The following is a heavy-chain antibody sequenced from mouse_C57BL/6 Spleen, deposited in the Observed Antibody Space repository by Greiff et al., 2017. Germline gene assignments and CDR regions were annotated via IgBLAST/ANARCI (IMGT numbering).Heavy chain of an antibody. V-gene: IGHV5-17*01. CDR1: GFTFSDYG. J-gene: IGHJ3*01. D-gene: IGHD4-1*01. CDR2: ISSGSSTT. CDR3: ASPGSNWEFAY. Sequence: DVMLVESGGGLVQPGGSLKLSCAASGFTFSDYGMHWVRQAPEKGLEWVAYISSGSSTTYYADTVKGRFTISRDNAKNTLFLQMTSLRSEDTAMYYCASPGSNWEFAYWGQGTLVTVSA.